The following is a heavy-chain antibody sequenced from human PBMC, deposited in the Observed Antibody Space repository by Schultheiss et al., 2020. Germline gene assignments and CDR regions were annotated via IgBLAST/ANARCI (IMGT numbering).Heavy chain of an antibody. CDR2: IYHSGST. CDR1: GGSISSGGYY. CDR3: ARGIGSSWYYYGMDV. V-gene: IGHV4-39*07. Sequence: SQPLSLTCTVSGGSISSGGYYWSWIRQHPGKGLEWIGSIYHSGSTYYNPSLKSRVTISVDTSKNQFSLKLSSVTAADTAVYYCARGIGSSWYYYGMDVWGQGTTVTVSS. J-gene: IGHJ6*02. D-gene: IGHD6-13*01.